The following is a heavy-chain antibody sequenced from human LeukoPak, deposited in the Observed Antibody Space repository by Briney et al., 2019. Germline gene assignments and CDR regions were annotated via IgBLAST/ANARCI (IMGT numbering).Heavy chain of an antibody. J-gene: IGHJ4*02. CDR3: AEIPRI. CDR1: GDDIYNHY. Sequence: SETLSLTCSVSGDDIYNHYWSWVRQPPGKEPEWIAYIYYTGTTSGRTDYHPSLQSRVSISIDTSKSQFSLRLDSVTAADTAFYYCAEIPRIWGQGILVTVSS. D-gene: IGHD5-24*01. V-gene: IGHV4-59*11. CDR2: IYYTGTTSGRT.